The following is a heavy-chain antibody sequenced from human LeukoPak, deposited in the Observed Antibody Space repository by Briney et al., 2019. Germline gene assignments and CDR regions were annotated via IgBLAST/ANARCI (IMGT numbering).Heavy chain of an antibody. V-gene: IGHV4-34*01. Sequence: SETLSLTCAVYGGSFSGYYWSWIRQPPGKGLEWIGEINHSGSTNYNPSLKSRVTISVDTSKNQFSLKLSSVTAADTAVYYCARDGYYDSRGYGMDVWGQGTTVTVSS. CDR1: GGSFSGYY. CDR3: ARDGYYDSRGYGMDV. D-gene: IGHD3-22*01. CDR2: INHSGST. J-gene: IGHJ6*02.